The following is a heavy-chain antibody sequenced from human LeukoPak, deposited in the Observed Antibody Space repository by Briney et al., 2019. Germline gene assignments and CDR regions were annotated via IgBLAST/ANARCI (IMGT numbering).Heavy chain of an antibody. D-gene: IGHD5-24*01. Sequence: GGSLRLSCEASGFTFGSYAMYWVRQAPGKGLEWVAGIFGSGGNTNYADSVRGRFTISGDKAKNSLYLQMNSLRVEDTAVYYCARDYKYAFDNWGQGTLVTVSS. CDR3: ARDYKYAFDN. V-gene: IGHV3-23*01. CDR2: IFGSGGNT. J-gene: IGHJ4*02. CDR1: GFTFGSYA.